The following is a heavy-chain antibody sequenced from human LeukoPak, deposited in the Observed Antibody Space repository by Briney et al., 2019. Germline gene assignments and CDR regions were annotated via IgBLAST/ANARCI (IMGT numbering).Heavy chain of an antibody. V-gene: IGHV3-7*01. D-gene: IGHD2/OR15-2a*01. Sequence: PGGSLRLSCAASGFSVSSYWMTWVRQVPGKGLEWVANIKPDGSGKHYVDSVKGRFTISRDNAKSSLYLQMDSLRVEDTAVYYCSSQPAVIDLDFWGQGALVTVSS. J-gene: IGHJ4*02. CDR2: IKPDGSGK. CDR3: SSQPAVIDLDF. CDR1: GFSVSSYW.